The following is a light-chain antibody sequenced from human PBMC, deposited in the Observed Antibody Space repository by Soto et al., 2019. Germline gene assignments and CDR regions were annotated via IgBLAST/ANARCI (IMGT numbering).Light chain of an antibody. CDR1: QSISTY. CDR2: GAS. J-gene: IGKJ1*01. Sequence: DIRLTQSPSSLSASVGDRVTISCRASQSISTYLMWYHQKPGKAPNLPIYGASGLQNAVPSRFAGSGSGTEFTLTITGLQPEDFGTYYCQQSSITPRSFGQGTKVEI. V-gene: IGKV1-39*01. CDR3: QQSSITPRS.